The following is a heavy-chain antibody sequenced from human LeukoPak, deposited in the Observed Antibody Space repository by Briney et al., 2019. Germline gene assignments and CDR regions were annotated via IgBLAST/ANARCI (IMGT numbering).Heavy chain of an antibody. V-gene: IGHV1-2*02. D-gene: IGHD3-16*01. CDR3: ASPRNYDYVHDAFDI. Sequence: ASVKVSCKPSGYTFTDYYIHWVRQAPGQGLEWMGWINPNSGGTNYAQKFQGRVTMTRDTSISTVYMELSRLRSDDTAVYYCASPRNYDYVHDAFDIWGQGTMVTVSS. J-gene: IGHJ3*02. CDR2: INPNSGGT. CDR1: GYTFTDYY.